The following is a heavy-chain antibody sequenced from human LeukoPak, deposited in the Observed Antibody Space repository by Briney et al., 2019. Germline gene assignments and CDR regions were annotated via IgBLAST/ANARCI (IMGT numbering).Heavy chain of an antibody. CDR3: ARDRIEDGDYVTDFDY. V-gene: IGHV3-30*03. CDR2: ISYDGSNK. D-gene: IGHD4-17*01. CDR1: GFTFSSYG. Sequence: GGSLRLSCAASGFTFSSYGMHWVRQAPGKGLEWVAVISYDGSNKYYADSVKGRFTISRDNSKNTLYLQMNSLRAEDTAVYYCARDRIEDGDYVTDFDYWGQGTLVTVSS. J-gene: IGHJ4*02.